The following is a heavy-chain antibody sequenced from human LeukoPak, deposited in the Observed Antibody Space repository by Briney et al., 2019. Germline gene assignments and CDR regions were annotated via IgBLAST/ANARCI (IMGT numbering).Heavy chain of an antibody. CDR2: IYTSGST. CDR1: GGSISSGSYY. J-gene: IGHJ6*03. CDR3: ARVHYNYYMDV. Sequence: SETLSLTCTVSGGSISSGSYYWSWIRQPAGKGLEWIGRIYTSGSTNYNPSLKSRVTISVDTSKNQFSLKLSSVTAADTAVYYCARVHYNYYMDVWGKGTTVTVSS. V-gene: IGHV4-61*02.